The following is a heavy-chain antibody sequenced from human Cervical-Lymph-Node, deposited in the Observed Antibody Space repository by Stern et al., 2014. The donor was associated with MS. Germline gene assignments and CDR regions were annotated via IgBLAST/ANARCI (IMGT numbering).Heavy chain of an antibody. CDR3: APPTPVTVGAMDV. CDR1: GGTFSTLA. CDR2: IIPIFGTP. V-gene: IGHV1-69*01. D-gene: IGHD4-17*01. J-gene: IGHJ6*02. Sequence: MQLDESGAWVMKPGPSVTVSCTASGGTFSTLAIHWVRQAPRQGLEWMVGIIPIFGTPNYAQKFQGRVTITADHYTTQPYMLLSSLRSEDTAVYYCAPPTPVTVGAMDVWGQGPTVTVSS.